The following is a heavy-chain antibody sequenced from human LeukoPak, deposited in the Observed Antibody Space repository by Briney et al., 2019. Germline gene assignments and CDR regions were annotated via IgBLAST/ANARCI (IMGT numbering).Heavy chain of an antibody. CDR2: ISGDGGRT. CDR1: GFIFSDYN. V-gene: IGHV3-43*02. Sequence: GGSLRLSCAASGFIFSDYNMHWVRQVPGKGLEWVSIISGDGGRTSYADSVKGRVTISRDNSKNSLYLQMNSLRTEDTAFYYCAKDVSGPIDSWGQGTLVTVSS. CDR3: AKDVSGPIDS. J-gene: IGHJ4*02. D-gene: IGHD5/OR15-5a*01.